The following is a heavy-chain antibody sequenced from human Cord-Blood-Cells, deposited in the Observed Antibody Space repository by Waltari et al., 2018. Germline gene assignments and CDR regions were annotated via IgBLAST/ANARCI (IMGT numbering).Heavy chain of an antibody. Sequence: HLQLQESGPGLVKPSDTLSPTCTVSGRPSRSSRYHWAWIRQPPGRGLEWIGSIYYSGSTYDNPSLKSRVTISVDTSKNQFSLKLSSVTAADTAVYYCATYCSSTSCPSWGQGTLVTVSS. J-gene: IGHJ5*01. D-gene: IGHD2-2*01. CDR1: GRPSRSSRYH. CDR2: IYYSGST. CDR3: ATYCSSTSCPS. V-gene: IGHV4-39*01.